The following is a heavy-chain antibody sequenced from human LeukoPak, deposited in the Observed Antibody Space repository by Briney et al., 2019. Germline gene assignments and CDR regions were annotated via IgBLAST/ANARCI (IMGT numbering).Heavy chain of an antibody. CDR1: GFTFSSYA. Sequence: PGGSLRLSCAASGFTFSSYAMSWVRQAPGKGLEWVSAISGSGGSTYYADSVKGRFTISRDNSKNTLYLQMNSLRVEDTAVYYCARVNSGSYYGFDYWGQGTLVTVSS. CDR2: ISGSGGST. D-gene: IGHD3-10*01. V-gene: IGHV3-23*01. CDR3: ARVNSGSYYGFDY. J-gene: IGHJ4*02.